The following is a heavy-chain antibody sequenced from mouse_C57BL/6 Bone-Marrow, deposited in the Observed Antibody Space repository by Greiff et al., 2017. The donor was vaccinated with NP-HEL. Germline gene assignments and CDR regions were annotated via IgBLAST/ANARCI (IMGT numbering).Heavy chain of an antibody. CDR3: AGGNYCGSSYRYFDV. CDR1: GYTFTSYG. Sequence: QVQLQQSGAELARPGASVKLSCKASGYTFTSYGISWVKQRTGQGLEWIGEIYPRSGNTYYNEKFKGKATLTADKSSSTAYMELRSLTSEDSAVYFCAGGNYCGSSYRYFDVWGTGTTVTVSS. CDR2: IYPRSGNT. V-gene: IGHV1-81*01. D-gene: IGHD1-1*01. J-gene: IGHJ1*03.